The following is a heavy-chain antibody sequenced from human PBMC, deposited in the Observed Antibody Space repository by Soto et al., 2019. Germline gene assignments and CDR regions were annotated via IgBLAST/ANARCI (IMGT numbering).Heavy chain of an antibody. D-gene: IGHD1-26*01. CDR2: INPNSGGT. CDR1: GYTFTGYY. CDR3: ARVSLAGATTADY. Sequence: ASVKVSCKASGYTFTGYYMHWVRQAPGQGLEWMGWINPNSGGTNYAQKFQGRVTMTSDTSITTAYMELSRLTSDDTAVYYCARVSLAGATTADYWGQGTLVTAPQ. V-gene: IGHV1-2*02. J-gene: IGHJ4*02.